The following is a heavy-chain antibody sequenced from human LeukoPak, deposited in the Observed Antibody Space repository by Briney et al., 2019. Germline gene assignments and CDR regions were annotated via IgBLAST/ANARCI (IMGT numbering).Heavy chain of an antibody. CDR2: IDWDDDK. CDR3: ARIVYSSGWPIYFDY. Sequence: SGPALVKPTQTLTLTCTFSGLSLSTSGMCVSWIRQPPGKALDWLARIDWDDDKYYSTSLKTRLTISKDTSKNQVVLTMTNMDSVDTATYYCARIVYSSGWPIYFDYWGQGTLVTVSS. V-gene: IGHV2-70*11. CDR1: GLSLSTSGMC. D-gene: IGHD6-19*01. J-gene: IGHJ4*02.